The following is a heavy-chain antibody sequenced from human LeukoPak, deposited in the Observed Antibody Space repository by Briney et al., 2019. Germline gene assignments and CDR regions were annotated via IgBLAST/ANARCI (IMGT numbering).Heavy chain of an antibody. CDR1: GYSISSGYY. J-gene: IGHJ4*02. V-gene: IGHV4-38-2*01. D-gene: IGHD6-13*01. Sequence: PTETLSLTCAVSGYSISSGYYWGWIRQPPGKGLEWIGSIYHSGSTYYNPSLKSRVTISVDTSKNQFSLKLSSVTAADTAVYYCARPYSSSWYYFDYWGQGTQVTVSS. CDR2: IYHSGST. CDR3: ARPYSSSWYYFDY.